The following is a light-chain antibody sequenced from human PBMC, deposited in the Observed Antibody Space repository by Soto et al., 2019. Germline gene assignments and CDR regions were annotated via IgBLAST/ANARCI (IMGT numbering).Light chain of an antibody. CDR3: SSYTSSSTLVV. J-gene: IGLJ2*01. CDR2: DVS. Sequence: QSALTQPASVSGSPGQSITISCTGTSSDVGGYDYVSWYQQNPGKAPKLMIYDVSNRPSGVSNRFSGSKSGNTASLTISGLQAEDEADYYCSSYTSSSTLVVFGRGTKLTVL. V-gene: IGLV2-14*01. CDR1: SSDVGGYDY.